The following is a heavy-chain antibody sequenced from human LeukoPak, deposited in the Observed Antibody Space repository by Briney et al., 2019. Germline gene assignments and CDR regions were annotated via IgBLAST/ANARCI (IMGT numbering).Heavy chain of an antibody. J-gene: IGHJ4*02. D-gene: IGHD1-26*01. CDR1: GGSFSGYY. CDR2: INHSGST. CDR3: ARARIVGAYFDY. Sequence: SKTLSLTCAVYGGSFSGYYWSWIRQPPGQGLEWIGEINHSGSTNYNPSLKSRVTISVDTSKNQFSLKLSSVTAADTAVYYCARARIVGAYFDYWGQGTLVTVSS. V-gene: IGHV4-34*01.